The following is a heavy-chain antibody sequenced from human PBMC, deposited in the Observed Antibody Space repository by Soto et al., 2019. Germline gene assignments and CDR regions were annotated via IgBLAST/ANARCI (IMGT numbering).Heavy chain of an antibody. J-gene: IGHJ4*02. Sequence: ASVKVSCKASGYTFTSYGISWVRQAPGQGLEWMGWINAYNGNTSYAQKFQGRVTMTRDTSTSTVYMELSSLRSEDTAVYYCARAFYSSGVDYWGQGTLVTGSS. V-gene: IGHV1-18*01. D-gene: IGHD3-22*01. CDR3: ARAFYSSGVDY. CDR2: INAYNGNT. CDR1: GYTFTSYG.